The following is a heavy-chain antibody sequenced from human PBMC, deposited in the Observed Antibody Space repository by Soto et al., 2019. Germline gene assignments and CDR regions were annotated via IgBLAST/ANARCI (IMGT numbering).Heavy chain of an antibody. CDR3: AKDPEDIVVVPAATFDY. CDR1: GFTFSSYA. J-gene: IGHJ4*02. V-gene: IGHV3-30*04. CDR2: ISYDGSNK. Sequence: QVQLVESGGGVVQPGRSLRLSCAASGFTFSSYAMHWVRQAPGKGLEWVAVISYDGSNKYYADSVKGRFTISRDNSKNTLYLQMNSLRAEDTAVYYCAKDPEDIVVVPAATFDYWGQGTLVTVSS. D-gene: IGHD2-2*01.